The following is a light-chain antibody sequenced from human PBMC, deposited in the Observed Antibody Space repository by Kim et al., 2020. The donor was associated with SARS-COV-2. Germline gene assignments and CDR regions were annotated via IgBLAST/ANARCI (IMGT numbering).Light chain of an antibody. J-gene: IGKJ5*01. V-gene: IGKV1-33*01. CDR3: QHYDDLRLT. CDR1: QDIGRH. CDR2: DTT. Sequence: ASVGDEGTITCQASQDIGRHLTWYQKKAGRAPNLLIYDTTSLEKGVPSRFSGGGSGTNFFFTITNLQPEDSATYYCQHYDDLRLTFGQGTRLEIK.